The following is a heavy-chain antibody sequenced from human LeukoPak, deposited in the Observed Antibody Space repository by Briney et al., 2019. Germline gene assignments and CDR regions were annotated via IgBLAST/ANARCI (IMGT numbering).Heavy chain of an antibody. CDR1: GFTFDDYA. Sequence: PGGSLRLSCAASGFTFDDYAMHWVRQVPGKGLEWVSLILGDGSSTNYADSVKGRFTMSRDNAKNSLYLQMNSLRAEDTAVYYCARDLGSGYLVDYWGQGTLVTVSS. D-gene: IGHD3-22*01. V-gene: IGHV3-43*02. J-gene: IGHJ4*02. CDR3: ARDLGSGYLVDY. CDR2: ILGDGSST.